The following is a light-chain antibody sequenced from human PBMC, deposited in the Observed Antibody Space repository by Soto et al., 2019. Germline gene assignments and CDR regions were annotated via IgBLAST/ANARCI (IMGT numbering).Light chain of an antibody. CDR2: DVS. CDR1: SSDVGGYKY. V-gene: IGLV2-14*03. J-gene: IGLJ1*01. Sequence: QSVLTKPASLSGSPGQSITISCTGTSSDVGGYKYVSWYQQYPGKAPKLMIYDVSNRPSGVSNRFSGSKSGNTASLTISGLQAEDEADYYCSSYTSSSSYVFGTGTKVTVL. CDR3: SSYTSSSSYV.